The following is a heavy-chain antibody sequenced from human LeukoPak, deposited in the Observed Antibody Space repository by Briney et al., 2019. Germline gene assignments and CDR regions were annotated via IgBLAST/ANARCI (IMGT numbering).Heavy chain of an antibody. CDR3: ARDCSPGWFDP. D-gene: IGHD2-21*01. J-gene: IGHJ5*02. CDR1: GFTFSSYW. V-gene: IGHV3-74*01. CDR2: INGDGSST. Sequence: HPGGSLRLSCAASGFTFSSYWMHWVRQAPGKGLVWVSRINGDGSSTSYADSVEGRFTISRDNAKNTLYLQLNSLRAEDTAVYYCARDCSPGWFDPWGQGTLVTVSS.